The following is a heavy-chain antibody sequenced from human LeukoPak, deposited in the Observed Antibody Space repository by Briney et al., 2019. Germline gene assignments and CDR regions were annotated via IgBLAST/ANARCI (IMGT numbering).Heavy chain of an antibody. Sequence: PGGSLRLSCAASGFTFSSYSMNWVRQAPGKGLEWVSFISSSSSYIYYADSVKGRFTISRDNAKNSLCLQMNSLRAEDTAVYYCARKGGMRSAMGSWGQGTLVTVSS. V-gene: IGHV3-21*01. CDR1: GFTFSSYS. D-gene: IGHD2-15*01. CDR3: ARKGGMRSAMGS. J-gene: IGHJ4*02. CDR2: ISSSSSYI.